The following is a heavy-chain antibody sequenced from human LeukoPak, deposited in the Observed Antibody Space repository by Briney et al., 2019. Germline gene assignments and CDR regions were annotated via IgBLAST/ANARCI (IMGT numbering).Heavy chain of an antibody. CDR3: ARSPWPRGWFDP. V-gene: IGHV1-46*01. CDR2: INPSGGST. D-gene: IGHD5-12*01. J-gene: IGHJ5*02. CDR1: GYTFPSYF. Sequence: ASVKVSCKASGYTFPSYFMHWVRQAPGQGLEWMGIINPSGGSTSYAQKFQGRVTMTRDTSTSTVYMELSSLRSEDTAVYYCARSPWPRGWFDPWGQGTLVTVSS.